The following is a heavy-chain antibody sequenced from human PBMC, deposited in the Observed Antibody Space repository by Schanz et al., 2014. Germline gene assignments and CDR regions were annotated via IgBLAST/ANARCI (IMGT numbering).Heavy chain of an antibody. CDR3: ARKGMPPIWSGYPYFFDF. Sequence: QVQLVQSGAEVKKPGSSVKVSCKASGGTFSNYNIYWVRQAPGQGLEWLGRISPLLGVANYAQEFQGRLTITADTSTSTAYMELSSLRSEDTAVYYCARKGMPPIWSGYPYFFDFWGQGTLVTVSS. CDR1: GGTFSNYN. J-gene: IGHJ4*02. V-gene: IGHV1-69*02. D-gene: IGHD3-3*01. CDR2: ISPLLGVA.